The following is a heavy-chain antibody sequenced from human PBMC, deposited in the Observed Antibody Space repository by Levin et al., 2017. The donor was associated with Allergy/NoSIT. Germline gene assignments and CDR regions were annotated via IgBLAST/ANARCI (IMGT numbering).Heavy chain of an antibody. J-gene: IGHJ6*02. CDR2: MNPNSGNT. Sequence: ASVKVSCKASGYTFTSYDINWVRQATGQGLEWMGWMNPNSGNTGYAQKFQGRVTMTRNTSISTAYMELSSLRSEDTAVYYCARKYYDFWSGYYTRRVRWYGMDVWGQGTTVTVSS. D-gene: IGHD3-3*01. CDR3: ARKYYDFWSGYYTRRVRWYGMDV. V-gene: IGHV1-8*01. CDR1: GYTFTSYD.